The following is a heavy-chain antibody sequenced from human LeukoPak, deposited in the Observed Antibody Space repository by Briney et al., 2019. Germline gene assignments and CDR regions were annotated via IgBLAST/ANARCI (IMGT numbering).Heavy chain of an antibody. CDR1: GYSFTSYW. Sequence: GESLKISCKGSGYSFTSYWIGWVRQMPGKGLEWMGIIYPGDSGTRYSPSFQGQVTISADKSISTAYLQWSSLKASDTAMYYCASAGIDDSSGYYYGFYAFDIWGQGTMVTVSS. V-gene: IGHV5-51*01. J-gene: IGHJ3*02. D-gene: IGHD3-22*01. CDR3: ASAGIDDSSGYYYGFYAFDI. CDR2: IYPGDSGT.